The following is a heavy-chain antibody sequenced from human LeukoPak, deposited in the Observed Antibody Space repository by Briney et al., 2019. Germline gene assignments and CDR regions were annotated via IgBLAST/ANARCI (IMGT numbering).Heavy chain of an antibody. CDR3: ARGRGERYCSSTSCYEGYYYYMDV. J-gene: IGHJ6*03. CDR2: IYTSGST. Sequence: SETLSLTCTVSGGSIRNYYWSWIRQPPGKGLEWIGRIYTSGSTNYNPSLKSRVTISVDTSKNQFSLKLSSVTAADTAVYYCARGRGERYCSSTSCYEGYYYYMDVWGKGTTVTVSS. CDR1: GGSIRNYY. D-gene: IGHD2-2*01. V-gene: IGHV4-4*08.